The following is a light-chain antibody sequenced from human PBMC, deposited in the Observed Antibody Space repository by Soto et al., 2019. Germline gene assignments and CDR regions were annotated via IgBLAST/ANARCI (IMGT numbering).Light chain of an antibody. V-gene: IGKV3-20*01. J-gene: IGKJ5*01. CDR3: QQYGTSPIT. CDR2: GAS. CDR1: QSISANY. Sequence: EKVLTQSPGTLSLSPGERATLSCRASQSISANYLAWYQQKPGQAPRLLIYGASSRATGIPDRFSGSGSGTDFTLTISRLEPEDFAVFYCQQYGTSPITFGQGTRLEIK.